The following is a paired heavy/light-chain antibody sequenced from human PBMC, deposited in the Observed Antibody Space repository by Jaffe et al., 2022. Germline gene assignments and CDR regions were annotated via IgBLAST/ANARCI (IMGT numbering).Light chain of an antibody. CDR3: YSTDSSGNHRK. V-gene: IGLV3-10*01. CDR1: ALPKKY. Sequence: SYELTQPPSVSVSPGQTARITCSGDALPKKYAYWYQQKSGQAPVLVIYEDSKRPSGIPERFSGSSSGTMATLTISGAQVEDEADYYCYSTDSSGNHRKFGGGTKLTVL. CDR2: EDS. J-gene: IGLJ2*01.
Heavy chain of an antibody. CDR2: ISGSGGST. Sequence: EVQLLESGGGLVQPGGSLRLSCAASGFTFSSYAMSWVRQAPGKGLEWVSAISGSGGSTYYADSVKGRFTISRDNSKNTLYLQMNSLRAEDTAVYYCAKEASVDAIFGVVIIGYFDYWGQGTLVTVSS. D-gene: IGHD3-3*01. CDR3: AKEASVDAIFGVVIIGYFDY. CDR1: GFTFSSYA. J-gene: IGHJ4*02. V-gene: IGHV3-23*01.